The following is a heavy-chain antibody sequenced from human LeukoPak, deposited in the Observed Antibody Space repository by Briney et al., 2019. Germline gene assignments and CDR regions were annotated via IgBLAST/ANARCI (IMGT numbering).Heavy chain of an antibody. CDR1: GFTFSSYA. V-gene: IGHV3-13*01. D-gene: IGHD5-18*01. CDR3: ARADLRGYSLDY. J-gene: IGHJ4*02. CDR2: IGTAGDT. Sequence: GRSLRLSCAASGFTFSSYAMHWVRQTTGRGLEWVSGIGTAGDTYSPGSVKGRFTISRENAKNSLYLQMNSLRAGDTAVYYCARADLRGYSLDYWGQGTLVTVSS.